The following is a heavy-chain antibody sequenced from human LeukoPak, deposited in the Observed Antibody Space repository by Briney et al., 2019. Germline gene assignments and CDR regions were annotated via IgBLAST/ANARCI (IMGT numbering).Heavy chain of an antibody. CDR1: GYSFTSYW. CDR2: IYPGDSDT. V-gene: IGHV5-51*01. Sequence: GASLKISCKGSGYSFTSYWIGWVRQMPGKGLEWMGIIYPGDSDTRYSPSFQGQVTISADKSISTAYLQWSSLKASDTAMYYCARHPPYYYDSSGHNWFDPWGQGTLVTVSS. J-gene: IGHJ5*02. D-gene: IGHD3-22*01. CDR3: ARHPPYYYDSSGHNWFDP.